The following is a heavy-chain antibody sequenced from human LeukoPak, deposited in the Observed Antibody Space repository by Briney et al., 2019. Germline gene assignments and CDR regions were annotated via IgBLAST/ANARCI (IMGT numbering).Heavy chain of an antibody. CDR2: IYSGGST. Sequence: PGGSLRLSCAASGFTVSSNYMSWVRQAPGKGLEWVSVIYSGGSTYYADSVKGRFTISRDNSKNTLYLQMNSLRAEDTAVYYCAKDANSESYEMRPNSYFDYWGQGTLVTVSS. D-gene: IGHD1-26*01. CDR3: AKDANSESYEMRPNSYFDY. J-gene: IGHJ4*02. CDR1: GFTVSSNY. V-gene: IGHV3-53*01.